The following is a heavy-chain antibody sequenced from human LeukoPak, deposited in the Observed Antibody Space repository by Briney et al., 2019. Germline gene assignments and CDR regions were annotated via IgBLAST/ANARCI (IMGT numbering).Heavy chain of an antibody. CDR3: ARQEKPFDY. V-gene: IGHV4-38-2*01. CDR1: GYSISSGYY. CDR2: IYHSGST. J-gene: IGHJ4*02. Sequence: PLETLSLTCAVSGYSISSGYYWSWIRQPPGKGLEWIGSIYHSGSTYYNPSLKSRVTISVDTSKNQFSLKLSSVTAADAAVYYCARQEKPFDYWGQGTLVTVSS.